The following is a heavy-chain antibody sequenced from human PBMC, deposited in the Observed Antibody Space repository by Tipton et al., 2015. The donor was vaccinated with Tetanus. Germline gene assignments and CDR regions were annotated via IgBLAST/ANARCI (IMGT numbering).Heavy chain of an antibody. J-gene: IGHJ3*02. D-gene: IGHD3-9*01. CDR2: IYYSGST. CDR3: ARAPDILTGFYAFDI. Sequence: LRLSCTVSGGSVSSGSYYWSWIRQPPGKGLEWIGYIYYSGSTNYNPSLKSRVTISVDTSKNQFSLKLSSVTAADTAVYYCARAPDILTGFYAFDIWAQGTMVTVSS. V-gene: IGHV4-61*01. CDR1: GGSVSSGSYY.